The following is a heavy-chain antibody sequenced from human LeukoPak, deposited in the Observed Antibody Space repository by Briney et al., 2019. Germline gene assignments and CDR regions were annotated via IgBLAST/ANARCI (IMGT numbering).Heavy chain of an antibody. Sequence: PGGSLRLSCAASGFIFSSYWMSWVRQAPGKGLEWVANIKKDGSEKNYVDSVKGRFTISRDNAKNSLYLQMNSLRAEDTAVYYCASGKDGYIDNWGQGTLVTVSS. CDR2: IKKDGSEK. V-gene: IGHV3-7*01. J-gene: IGHJ4*02. CDR1: GFIFSSYW. CDR3: ASGKDGYIDN. D-gene: IGHD2-15*01.